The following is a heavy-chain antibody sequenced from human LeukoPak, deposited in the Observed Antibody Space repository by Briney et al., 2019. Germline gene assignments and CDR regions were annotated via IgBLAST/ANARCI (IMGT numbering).Heavy chain of an antibody. D-gene: IGHD1-26*01. Sequence: PSGTLSLICTVSGGSISSSSAYWGWIRQFPGKGLEWMGSILYSGSTYYIPSLKSRLTISADTSKNQFSLKLSSVTAADTAVYYCARDTGNFDVDYWGQGTLVTVSS. CDR1: GGSISSSSAY. V-gene: IGHV4-39*01. CDR3: ARDTGNFDVDY. CDR2: ILYSGST. J-gene: IGHJ4*02.